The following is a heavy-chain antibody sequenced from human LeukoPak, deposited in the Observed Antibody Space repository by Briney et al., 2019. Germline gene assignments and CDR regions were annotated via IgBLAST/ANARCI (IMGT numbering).Heavy chain of an antibody. V-gene: IGHV5-51*01. CDR3: ARHGTVTSYDAFDI. CDR1: GHSFTNYW. J-gene: IGHJ3*02. D-gene: IGHD4-17*01. Sequence: GESLKISCKGSGHSFTNYWIGWVRQMPGKGLEWMGIIYPGDSDTRYSPSFQGQVTISADKSIGTAYLQWSSLKASDTAMYYCARHGTVTSYDAFDIWGQGTMVTVSS. CDR2: IYPGDSDT.